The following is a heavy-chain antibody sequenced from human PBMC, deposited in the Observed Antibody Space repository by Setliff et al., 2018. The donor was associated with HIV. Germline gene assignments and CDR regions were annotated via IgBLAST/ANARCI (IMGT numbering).Heavy chain of an antibody. CDR2: ISGSGGNT. J-gene: IGHJ4*02. CDR1: GFTFSSYA. D-gene: IGHD3-22*01. CDR3: ATGYFYDSSGYKH. V-gene: IGHV3-23*01. Sequence: PGGSLRLSCTASGFTFSSYAMSWVRQAPGKGLEWVPIISGSGGNTYYADSVKGRFTISRDNSKNTLSLQMNSLRAEDTAVYYCATGYFYDSSGYKHWDQGTLVTVSS.